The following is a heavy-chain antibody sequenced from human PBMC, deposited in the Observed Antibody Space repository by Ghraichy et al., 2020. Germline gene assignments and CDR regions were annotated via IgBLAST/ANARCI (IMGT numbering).Heavy chain of an antibody. V-gene: IGHV4-59*01. CDR1: GGSISSYY. Sequence: SETLSLTCTVSGGSISSYYWSWIRQPPGKGLEWIGYIYYSGSTNYNPSLKSRVTISVDTSKNQFSLKLSSVTAADTAVYYCARSRGHYDILTGYSNDAFDIWGQGTMVTVSS. D-gene: IGHD3-9*01. CDR3: ARSRGHYDILTGYSNDAFDI. J-gene: IGHJ3*02. CDR2: IYYSGST.